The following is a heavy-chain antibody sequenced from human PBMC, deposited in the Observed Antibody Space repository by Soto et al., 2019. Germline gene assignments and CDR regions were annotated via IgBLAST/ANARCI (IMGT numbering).Heavy chain of an antibody. Sequence: EVQLVESGGGSVQPGRSLRLSCAASGFSFDDYGMHWVRQGPGKGLEWVSGISWNSGDIYYADSVKGRFTISRDNAKRSLYLQMNSLRTEDTALYYCAKYHDLDRDGPFDYWGQGILVTVSS. V-gene: IGHV3-9*01. CDR2: ISWNSGDI. D-gene: IGHD2-2*01. CDR3: AKYHDLDRDGPFDY. J-gene: IGHJ4*02. CDR1: GFSFDDYG.